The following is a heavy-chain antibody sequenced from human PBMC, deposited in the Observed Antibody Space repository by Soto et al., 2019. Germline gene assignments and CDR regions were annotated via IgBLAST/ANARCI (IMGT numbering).Heavy chain of an antibody. J-gene: IGHJ6*04. Sequence: GASEKVSCKVSGYTLTELSMHWVRQAPGKGLEWMGGFDPEDGETIYAQKLQGRVTMTEETSTDTAYMELSSLRSEDTAVYYCALNWNYPRVAYYYYGMDVWCKGTTGTV. V-gene: IGHV1-24*01. CDR3: ALNWNYPRVAYYYYGMDV. CDR2: FDPEDGET. CDR1: GYTLTELS. D-gene: IGHD1-7*01.